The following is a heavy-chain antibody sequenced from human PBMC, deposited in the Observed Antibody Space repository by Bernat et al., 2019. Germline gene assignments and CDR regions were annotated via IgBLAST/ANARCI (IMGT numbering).Heavy chain of an antibody. V-gene: IGHV3-72*01. CDR3: ARSPAPSGSSSSGYNYYRMDV. D-gene: IGHD6-6*01. CDR2: TRNKANSYTT. Sequence: EVQVVESGGGLVQPGGSLRLSCAVSGFSFSDHYMEWVRQAPGKGLEWVGRTRNKANSYTTEYAASVKGRFTISRDDSKNSLYLQMNSLKTEDTAVYYCARSPAPSGSSSSGYNYYRMDVWGKGTTVTVSP. J-gene: IGHJ6*04. CDR1: GFSFSDHY.